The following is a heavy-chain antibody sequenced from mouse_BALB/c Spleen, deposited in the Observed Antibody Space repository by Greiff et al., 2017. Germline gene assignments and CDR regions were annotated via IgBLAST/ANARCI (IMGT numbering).Heavy chain of an antibody. CDR1: GYSFTGYY. CDR3: AREEVGTTATYAMDY. Sequence: EVKLQESGPELVKPGASVKISCKASGYSFTGYYMHWVKQSHVKSLEWIGRINPYNGATSYNQNFKDKASLTVDKSSSTAYMELHSLTSEDSAVYYCAREEVGTTATYAMDYWGQGTSVTVSS. V-gene: IGHV1-31*01. J-gene: IGHJ4*01. CDR2: INPYNGAT. D-gene: IGHD1-2*01.